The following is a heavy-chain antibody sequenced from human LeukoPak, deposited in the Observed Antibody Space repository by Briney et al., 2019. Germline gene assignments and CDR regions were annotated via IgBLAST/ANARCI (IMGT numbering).Heavy chain of an antibody. CDR3: AKETGILTYTYGPDY. V-gene: IGHV3-30*02. CDR2: IRFDGSKE. D-gene: IGHD5-18*01. Sequence: GGSLRLSCAASGFTFSSYAMSWVRQAPGKGLEWVAFIRFDGSKEYYADSVKGRFTISRDNSKNTLYLQMNSLRAEDTAVYYCAKETGILTYTYGPDYWGQGTLVTVSS. CDR1: GFTFSSYA. J-gene: IGHJ4*02.